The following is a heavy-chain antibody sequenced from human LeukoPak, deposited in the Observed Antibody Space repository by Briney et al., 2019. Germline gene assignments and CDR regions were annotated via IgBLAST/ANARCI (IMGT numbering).Heavy chain of an antibody. Sequence: ASVKVSCKASGHTFSGYYMHWVRQAPGQGLEWMGWINPNSGGTNYAQKFQGRVTMTRDTSISTAYMELSRLTSDDTAVYYCAREYYSISDYWGQGALVTVSS. CDR2: INPNSGGT. CDR1: GHTFSGYY. CDR3: AREYYSISDY. D-gene: IGHD2-21*01. J-gene: IGHJ4*02. V-gene: IGHV1-2*02.